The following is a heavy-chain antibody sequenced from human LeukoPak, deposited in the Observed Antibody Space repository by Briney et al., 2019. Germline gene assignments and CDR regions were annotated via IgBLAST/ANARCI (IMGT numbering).Heavy chain of an antibody. J-gene: IGHJ5*02. D-gene: IGHD6-19*01. Sequence: GGSLRLSCAASGFTFSSYEVNWVRQAPGKGLEWVSYIGSSGSTIYYADSVKGRFTISRDNAKNSLYLQMNSLRAEDTAVYYCARGKSGSSGWYRGGYNWFDPWGQGTLVTVSS. CDR2: IGSSGSTI. CDR1: GFTFSSYE. V-gene: IGHV3-48*03. CDR3: ARGKSGSSGWYRGGYNWFDP.